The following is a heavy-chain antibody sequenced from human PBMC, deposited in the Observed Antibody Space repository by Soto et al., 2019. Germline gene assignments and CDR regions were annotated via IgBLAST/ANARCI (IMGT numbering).Heavy chain of an antibody. Sequence: ASVKVSCKVSGYTLTELSMHWVRQAPGKGLEWMGGFDPEDGETIYAQKCQGRVTMTEDTSTDTAYMELSSLRSEDTAVYYCARPYTGSARRYYYYYGMDVWGQGTTVTVSS. CDR2: FDPEDGET. V-gene: IGHV1-24*01. CDR1: GYTLTELS. J-gene: IGHJ6*02. CDR3: ARPYTGSARRYYYYYGMDV. D-gene: IGHD2-2*02.